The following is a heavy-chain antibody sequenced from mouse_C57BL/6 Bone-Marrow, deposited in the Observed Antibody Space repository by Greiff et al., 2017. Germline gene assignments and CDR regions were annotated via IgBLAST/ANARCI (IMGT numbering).Heavy chain of an antibody. CDR2: ISSGGSYT. CDR1: GFTFSSYG. Sequence: EVQVVQSGGDLVKPGGSLKLSCAASGFTFSSYGMSWVRQTPDKRLEWVATISSGGSYTYYPDSVNGRFTISRDNAKNTLYLQMSSLKSEDTAMYYCASHDGYFYWYFDVWGTGTTVTVSS. CDR3: ASHDGYFYWYFDV. V-gene: IGHV5-6*01. J-gene: IGHJ1*03. D-gene: IGHD2-3*01.